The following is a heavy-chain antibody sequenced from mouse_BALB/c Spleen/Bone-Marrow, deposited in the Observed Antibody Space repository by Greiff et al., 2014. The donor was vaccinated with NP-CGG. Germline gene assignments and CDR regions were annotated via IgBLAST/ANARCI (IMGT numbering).Heavy chain of an antibody. Sequence: VQLQQSGSVLVRPGASVKLPCKASGYTFTSSWMHWAKQRPGQGLEWIGEIHPNSGNTNYNEKFKGKATLTVDTSSSTAYVDLSSLTSEDSAVYYCARSGFDYWGQGTTLTVSS. D-gene: IGHD4-1*01. CDR3: ARSGFDY. V-gene: IGHV1S130*01. CDR2: IHPNSGNT. J-gene: IGHJ2*01. CDR1: GYTFTSSW.